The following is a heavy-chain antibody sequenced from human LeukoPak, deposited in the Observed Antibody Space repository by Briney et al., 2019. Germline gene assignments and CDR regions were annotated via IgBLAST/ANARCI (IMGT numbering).Heavy chain of an antibody. CDR2: ISYDGSKT. Sequence: GRSLRLSCAASGFTFSSYGMHWVRQAPGKGLEWVAVISYDGSKTYYGDSVKGRSTISRDNSKDTLYLQTNSLRAEDTAVYYCAKDRFYDSSSYPYYYAMDVWGQGTTVTVSS. J-gene: IGHJ6*02. CDR3: AKDRFYDSSSYPYYYAMDV. D-gene: IGHD3-22*01. CDR1: GFTFSSYG. V-gene: IGHV3-30*18.